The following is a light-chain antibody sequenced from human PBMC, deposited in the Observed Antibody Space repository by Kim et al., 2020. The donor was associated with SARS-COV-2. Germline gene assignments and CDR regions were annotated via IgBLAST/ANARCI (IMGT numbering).Light chain of an antibody. CDR2: GDS. V-gene: IGLV3-21*03. CDR1: NIGSKS. J-gene: IGLJ2*01. Sequence: APGKTARITGGGNNIGSKSVYWYHQRPGRAPVLVVYGDSARPSGIPERFSASISPNTATLTISRVGAGDEADYYCQVWDSRSDHMIFGGGTQLTVL. CDR3: QVWDSRSDHMI.